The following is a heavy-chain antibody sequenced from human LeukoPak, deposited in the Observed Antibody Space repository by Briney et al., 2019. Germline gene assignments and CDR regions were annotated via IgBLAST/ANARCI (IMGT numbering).Heavy chain of an antibody. CDR2: VSYKGVT. Sequence: SETLSLTCSVSGASTTNSRYYWVWIRQPPGKGLEWVGSVSYKGVTYYGPSFRSRFAISIDTSRDQFSLSLASVTAADTAVYYCATLTMSGLGIIPPASWGQGTLVTVSS. D-gene: IGHD3/OR15-3a*01. CDR1: GASTTNSRYY. V-gene: IGHV4-39*01. J-gene: IGHJ5*02. CDR3: ATLTMSGLGIIPPAS.